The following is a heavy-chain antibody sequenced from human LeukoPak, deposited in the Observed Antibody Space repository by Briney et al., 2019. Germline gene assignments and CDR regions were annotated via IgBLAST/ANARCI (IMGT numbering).Heavy chain of an antibody. CDR1: GGSISSSNW. CDR2: IYHSGST. CDR3: ARERAYCGGDCAAPDY. V-gene: IGHV4-4*02. D-gene: IGHD2-21*02. J-gene: IGHJ4*02. Sequence: SGTLSLTCAVSGGSISSSNWWSWVRQPPGKGLEWIGEIYHSGSTNYNLSLKSRVTITVDKSKNQFSLKLSSVTAADTAVYYCARERAYCGGDCAAPDYWGQGTLVTVSS.